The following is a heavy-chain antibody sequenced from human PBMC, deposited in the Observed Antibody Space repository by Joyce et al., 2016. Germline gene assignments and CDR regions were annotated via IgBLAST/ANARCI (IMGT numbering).Heavy chain of an antibody. CDR2: VDPEDGET. V-gene: IGHV1-69-2*01. J-gene: IGHJ6*03. D-gene: IGHD3-10*01. CDR3: ATVEYSYGSGTPRDYYYYMDV. CDR1: GYTFTDYY. Sequence: VQSGAEVKKPGATVKISCKVSGYTFTDYYMHWVQQAPGKGLEWRGLVDPEDGETMYAEKFQGRVTITAGTSADTAYMELSSLRSEDTAVYYCATVEYSYGSGTPRDYYYYMDVWGKGTTVTVSS.